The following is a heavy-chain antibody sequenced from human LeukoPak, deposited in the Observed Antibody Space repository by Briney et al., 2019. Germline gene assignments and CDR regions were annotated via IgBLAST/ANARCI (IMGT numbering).Heavy chain of an antibody. V-gene: IGHV1-69*13. CDR2: NIPVSGAA. CDR3: ASEIAAAGTRWFDP. J-gene: IGHJ5*02. CDR1: EPTISSYA. D-gene: IGHD6-13*01. Sequence: SLKTPGKPSEPTISSYAIRGAQPTPGQSLKWIGENIPVSGAANYAQKFQGRVTIAADESTSTGYMELSSLRSEDTAVYYCASEIAAAGTRWFDPWGQGTLVT.